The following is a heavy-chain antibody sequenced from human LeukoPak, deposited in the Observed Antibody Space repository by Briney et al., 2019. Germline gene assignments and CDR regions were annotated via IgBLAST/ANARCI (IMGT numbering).Heavy chain of an antibody. Sequence: ASVKVSCKVSRYTLTELSMHWVRQAPGKGLEWMGGFDPEDGETIYAQKFQGRVTMTEDTSTDTAYMELSSLRSEDTAVYYCATDRVLWFGESHHWFDPWGQGTLVTVSS. J-gene: IGHJ5*02. CDR3: ATDRVLWFGESHHWFDP. CDR2: FDPEDGET. V-gene: IGHV1-24*01. CDR1: RYTLTELS. D-gene: IGHD3-10*01.